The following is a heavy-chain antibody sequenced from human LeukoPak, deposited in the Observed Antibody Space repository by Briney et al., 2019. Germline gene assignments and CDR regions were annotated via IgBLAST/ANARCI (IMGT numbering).Heavy chain of an antibody. D-gene: IGHD3-22*01. CDR2: IYTSGST. Sequence: PSETLSLTCTVSGGSISSGSYYWSWIRQPAGKGLEWIGRIYTSGSTNYNPSLESRVTISLDTSKNQFSLKLSSVTAADTAVYYCARDGGGYYDTSGYRNWGQGTLVTVSS. V-gene: IGHV4-61*02. CDR3: ARDGGGYYDTSGYRN. J-gene: IGHJ4*02. CDR1: GGSISSGSYY.